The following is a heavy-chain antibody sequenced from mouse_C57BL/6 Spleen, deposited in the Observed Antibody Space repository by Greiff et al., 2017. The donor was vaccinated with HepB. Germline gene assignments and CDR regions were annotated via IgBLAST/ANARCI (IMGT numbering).Heavy chain of an antibody. J-gene: IGHJ2*01. CDR1: GFNIKDYY. CDR2: IDPEDGET. V-gene: IGHV14-2*01. CDR3: ARYYGSSYDYFDY. D-gene: IGHD1-1*01. Sequence: EVHLVESGAELVKPGASVKLSCTASGFNIKDYYMHWVKQRTEQGLEWIGRIDPEDGETKYAPKFQGKATITADTSSNTAYLQLSSLTSEDTAVYYCARYYGSSYDYFDYWGQGTTLTVSS.